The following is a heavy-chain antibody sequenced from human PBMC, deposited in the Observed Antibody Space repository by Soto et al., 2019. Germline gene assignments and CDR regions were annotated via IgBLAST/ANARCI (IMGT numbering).Heavy chain of an antibody. Sequence: GGSLRLSCAASGFTFSSYAMSWVRQAPGKGLEWVSAISGSGGSTYYADSVKGRFTISRDNSKNTLYLQMNSLRAEDTAVYYCAKDRGSGYYAQPYFGYWGQGTLVTVSS. CDR3: AKDRGSGYYAQPYFGY. V-gene: IGHV3-23*01. J-gene: IGHJ4*02. CDR1: GFTFSSYA. D-gene: IGHD3-22*01. CDR2: ISGSGGST.